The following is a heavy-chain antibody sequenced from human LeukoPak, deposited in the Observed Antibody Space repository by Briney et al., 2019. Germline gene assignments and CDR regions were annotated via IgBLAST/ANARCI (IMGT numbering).Heavy chain of an antibody. CDR2: ISAYSDKT. D-gene: IGHD2-15*01. Sequence: ASVKVSCKTSGYTFTNYGISWVGQAPGQGKERMGWISAYSDKTNYAKKFQGRGTITSDTSTSTDYMEMRSLISDDTAVYYCARDCIGCHGFDYWGQGTLATVSS. J-gene: IGHJ4*02. CDR3: ARDCIGCHGFDY. V-gene: IGHV1-18*01. CDR1: GYTFTNYG.